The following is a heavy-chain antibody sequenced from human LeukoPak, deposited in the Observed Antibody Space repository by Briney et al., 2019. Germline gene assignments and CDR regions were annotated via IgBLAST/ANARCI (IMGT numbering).Heavy chain of an antibody. CDR3: AREQQSFDFDY. D-gene: IGHD6-13*01. V-gene: IGHV1-69*05. CDR1: GGTFSSYA. Sequence: SVKVSCKASGGTFSSYAISWVRQAPGEGLEWMGGIISTFVTANYAQKFQGRVTITTHDSTSTAYMELSSLRSEDTAVYYCAREQQSFDFDYWGQGTLVTVSS. J-gene: IGHJ4*02. CDR2: IISTFVTA.